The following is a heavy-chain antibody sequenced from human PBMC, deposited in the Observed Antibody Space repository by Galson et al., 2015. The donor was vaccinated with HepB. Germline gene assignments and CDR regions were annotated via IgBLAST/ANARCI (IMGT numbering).Heavy chain of an antibody. CDR2: ISYDGSNK. Sequence: SLRLSCAASGFTFSSYAMHWVRQAPGKGLEWVAVISYDGSNKYYADSVKGRFTISRDNSKNTLYLQMNSLRAEDTAVYYCARGVSGYDDYYGMDVWGQGTTVTVSS. CDR1: GFTFSSYA. D-gene: IGHD5-12*01. J-gene: IGHJ6*02. CDR3: ARGVSGYDDYYGMDV. V-gene: IGHV3-30*04.